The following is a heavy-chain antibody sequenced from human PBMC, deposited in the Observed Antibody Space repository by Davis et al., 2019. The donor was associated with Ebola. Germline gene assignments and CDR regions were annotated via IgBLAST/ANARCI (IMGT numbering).Heavy chain of an antibody. CDR3: ARSAPRGQLARGYYYYYYMDV. J-gene: IGHJ6*03. Sequence: PSETLSLTCTVSGGSISSYYWSWIRQPPGKGLEWIGYIYYSGSTNYNPSLKSRVTISVDTSKNEFSLKLSSVTAADTAVYYCARSAPRGQLARGYYYYYYMDVWGKGTTVTVSS. V-gene: IGHV4-59*01. CDR1: GGSISSYY. D-gene: IGHD6-6*01. CDR2: IYYSGST.